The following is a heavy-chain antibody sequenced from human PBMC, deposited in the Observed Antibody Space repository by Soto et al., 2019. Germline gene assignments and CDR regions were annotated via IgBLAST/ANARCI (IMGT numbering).Heavy chain of an antibody. D-gene: IGHD4-17*01. CDR1: GFIFDEYA. J-gene: IGHJ4*02. V-gene: IGHV3-9*01. CDR2: ISWNSGNI. CDR3: AKGASTTVFAFNHY. Sequence: EVQLVESGGGLVQPGRSLRLSCAASGFIFDEYAMHWVRQAPGKGLEGVSSISWNSGNIGYADSVKGRFTISRDNAKNSLYLQMNSVRGEDTAFYYGAKGASTTVFAFNHYWRQGTLVTVSS.